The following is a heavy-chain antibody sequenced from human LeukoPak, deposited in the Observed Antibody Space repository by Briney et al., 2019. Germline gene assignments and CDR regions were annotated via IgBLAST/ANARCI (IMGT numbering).Heavy chain of an antibody. Sequence: SSQTLSLTCTVSGGSISSGGYYWSWIRQPPGKGLEWIGYIYHSGSTYYNPSLKSRVTISVDRSKNQFSLKLSSVTAADTAVYYCARDHWEYGSGSYFDYWGQGTLVTVSS. J-gene: IGHJ4*02. CDR2: IYHSGST. V-gene: IGHV4-30-2*01. D-gene: IGHD3-10*01. CDR1: GGSISSGGYY. CDR3: ARDHWEYGSGSYFDY.